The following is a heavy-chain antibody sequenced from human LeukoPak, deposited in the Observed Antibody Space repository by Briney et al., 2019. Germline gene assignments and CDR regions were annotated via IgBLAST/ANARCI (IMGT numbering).Heavy chain of an antibody. J-gene: IGHJ4*02. D-gene: IGHD6-13*01. Sequence: ASVKVSCKASGYTFTSYDINWVRQATGQGLEWMGWMNPNSGNTGYAQKFQGRVTMTRDTSTSTVYMELSSLRSEDTAVYYCANSIAAAAPPGYWGQGTLVTVSS. CDR2: MNPNSGNT. CDR3: ANSIAAAAPPGY. V-gene: IGHV1-8*01. CDR1: GYTFTSYD.